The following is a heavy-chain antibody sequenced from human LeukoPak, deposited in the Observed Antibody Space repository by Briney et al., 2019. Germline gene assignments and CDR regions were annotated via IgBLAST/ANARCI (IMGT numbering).Heavy chain of an antibody. D-gene: IGHD4-11*01. CDR3: ARGRTTVTTKGVFYY. CDR2: INPSGGST. CDR1: GYTFTSYY. Sequence: ASVKVSCKASGYTFTSYYMHWVRQAPGQGLEWMGIINPSGGSTSYAQKFQGRVTMTRDTSTSTVYMELSSLRSEDTAVYYCARGRTTVTTKGVFYYWGQGTLVTVSS. J-gene: IGHJ4*02. V-gene: IGHV1-46*01.